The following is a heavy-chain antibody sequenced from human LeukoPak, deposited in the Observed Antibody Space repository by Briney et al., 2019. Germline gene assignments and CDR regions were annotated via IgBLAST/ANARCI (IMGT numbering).Heavy chain of an antibody. J-gene: IGHJ4*02. Sequence: GGSLRLSCAASGFTFSSYAMSWVRQAPGKGLEWVSAISGSGGSTYYADSVKGRFTIPRDNSKNTLYLQMNSLRAEDTAVYYCARKGGAGTEPYYFDYWGQGTLVTVSS. D-gene: IGHD6-13*01. V-gene: IGHV3-23*01. CDR2: ISGSGGST. CDR3: ARKGGAGTEPYYFDY. CDR1: GFTFSSYA.